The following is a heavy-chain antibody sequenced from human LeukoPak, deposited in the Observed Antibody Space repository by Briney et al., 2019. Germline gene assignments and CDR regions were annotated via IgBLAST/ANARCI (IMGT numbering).Heavy chain of an antibody. Sequence: GGSLRLSCAASGFTFSSYAMHWVRQAPGKGLEWVAVISHDGSNKYYADSVKGRFTISRDNSKNTLYLQMNSLRAEDTAVYYCARAIDIVVVPAAMRGVDYWGQGTLVTVSS. CDR1: GFTFSSYA. CDR2: ISHDGSNK. D-gene: IGHD2-2*01. CDR3: ARAIDIVVVPAAMRGVDY. J-gene: IGHJ4*02. V-gene: IGHV3-30*04.